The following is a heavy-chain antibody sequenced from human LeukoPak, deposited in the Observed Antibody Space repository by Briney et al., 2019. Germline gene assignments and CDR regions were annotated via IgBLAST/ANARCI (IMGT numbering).Heavy chain of an antibody. Sequence: GASLNVSLMPSVHCFTTYGLSWVRQAVGQGRERRGWISAYNGSTNYAQKLQGRVTMTTDTSTSTAYMELRSLRSDDTAVYYCARDRVGNWYFDYWGQGTLVTVSS. CDR1: VHCFTTYG. CDR3: ARDRVGNWYFDY. CDR2: ISAYNGST. D-gene: IGHD4-23*01. V-gene: IGHV1-18*01. J-gene: IGHJ4*02.